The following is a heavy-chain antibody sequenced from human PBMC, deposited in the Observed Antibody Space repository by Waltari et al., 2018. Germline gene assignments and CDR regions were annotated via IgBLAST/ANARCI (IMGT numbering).Heavy chain of an antibody. CDR2: IIPIFGTA. CDR1: GGTFSSYA. D-gene: IGHD3-22*01. V-gene: IGHV1-69*01. Sequence: QVQLVQSGAAVKKPGSSVKVSCKASGGTFSSYAISWVRQAPGQGLEWIGGIIPIFGTANYAKKFQGRVTITADESTSTAYMELSSLRSEDTAVYYCARSAKNAYYYDSSGYYYVPDYWGQGTLVTVSS. CDR3: ARSAKNAYYYDSSGYYYVPDY. J-gene: IGHJ4*02.